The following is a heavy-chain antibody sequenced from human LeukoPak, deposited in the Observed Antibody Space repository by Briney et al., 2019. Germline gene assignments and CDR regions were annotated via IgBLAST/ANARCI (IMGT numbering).Heavy chain of an antibody. D-gene: IGHD3-22*01. J-gene: IGHJ4*02. Sequence: PPQRLSLTCTVSGASTSSFSSSWVRHPPRRGLEWIGSTYKRGRTTINTSLKRRVTTSVDTSKNQFSLKLTAVSAPDTPAYYCAGGGSSGYYALPLGFDYWGQGTLVTVSS. V-gene: IGHV4-59*12. CDR1: GASTSSFS. CDR3: AGGGSSGYYALPLGFDY. CDR2: TYKRGRT.